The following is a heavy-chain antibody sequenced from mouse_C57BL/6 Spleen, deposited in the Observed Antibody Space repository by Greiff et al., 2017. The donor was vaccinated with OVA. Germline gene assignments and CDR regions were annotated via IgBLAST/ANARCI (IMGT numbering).Heavy chain of an antibody. Sequence: DVKLVESEGGLVQPGSSMKLSCTASGFTFSDYYMAWVRQVPEKGLEWVANINYDGSSTYYLDSLKSRFIISRDNAKNILYLQMSSLKSEDTATYYCAREGSNYQGLDYWGQGTTLTVSS. D-gene: IGHD2-5*01. J-gene: IGHJ2*01. CDR1: GFTFSDYY. V-gene: IGHV5-16*01. CDR2: INYDGSST. CDR3: AREGSNYQGLDY.